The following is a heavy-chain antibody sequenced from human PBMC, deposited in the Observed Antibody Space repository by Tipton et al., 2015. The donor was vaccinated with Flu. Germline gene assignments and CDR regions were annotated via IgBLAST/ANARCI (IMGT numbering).Heavy chain of an antibody. J-gene: IGHJ3*02. CDR1: GLIVRSEY. Sequence: SLRLSCAASGLIVRSEYMSWVRQAPGKGLEWVSVLYSDGRTYYADSVKGRFTISRDNFKNTLHFQMDSLRPEDTATYCARGVAGAFDIWGQGTMVTVSS. CDR3: ARGVAGAFDI. D-gene: IGHD6-19*01. V-gene: IGHV3-53*05. CDR2: LYSDGRT.